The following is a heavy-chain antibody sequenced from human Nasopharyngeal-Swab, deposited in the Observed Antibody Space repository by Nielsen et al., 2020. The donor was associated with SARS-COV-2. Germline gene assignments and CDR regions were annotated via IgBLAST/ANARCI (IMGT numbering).Heavy chain of an antibody. D-gene: IGHD6-6*01. CDR2: ISGSGTRT. J-gene: IGHJ4*02. V-gene: IGHV3-23*01. Sequence: GESLKISCAASGFTFNTYAMSWVRQAPGKGLEWVSSISGSGTRTFYADSVKGRFTISRDNSKNTLYLQMNSLRGEDTAVYYCARDPRSSSSGADYWGQGTLVTVSS. CDR1: GFTFNTYA. CDR3: ARDPRSSSSGADY.